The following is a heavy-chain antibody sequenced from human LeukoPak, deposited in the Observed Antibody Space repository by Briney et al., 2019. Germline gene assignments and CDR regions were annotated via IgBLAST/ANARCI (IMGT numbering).Heavy chain of an antibody. V-gene: IGHV3-23*01. Sequence: GGSLRLSCAASGFTFSSYAMSWVRQAPGKGLEWVSVISGSGGSTYYTDSVKGRFTISRDNSKNTLYLQMNSLRAEDTAVYYCAKLGSSGWYVVDWGQGTLVTVSS. CDR1: GFTFSSYA. CDR2: ISGSGGST. J-gene: IGHJ4*02. CDR3: AKLGSSGWYVVD. D-gene: IGHD6-19*01.